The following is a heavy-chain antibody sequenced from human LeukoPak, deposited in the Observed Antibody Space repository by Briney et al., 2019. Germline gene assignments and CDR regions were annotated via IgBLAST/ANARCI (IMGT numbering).Heavy chain of an antibody. D-gene: IGHD1-1*01. CDR1: GFTFNTYP. CDR2: VYSDGSDS. Sequence: GGSLRLSCTASGFTFNTYPMHWVRRAPGKGLVWVSRVYSDGSDSRHADSVKGRFTISRDNAKNTLYLQMNSLRVEDTALYYCKRGANWAFDYWGQGTLVTVSS. CDR3: KRGANWAFDY. V-gene: IGHV3-74*01. J-gene: IGHJ4*02.